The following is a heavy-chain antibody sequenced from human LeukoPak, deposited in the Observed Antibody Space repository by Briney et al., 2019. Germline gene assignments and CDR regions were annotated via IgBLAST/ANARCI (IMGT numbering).Heavy chain of an antibody. Sequence: SETLSLTCTVSGGSISSYYWSWIRQPPGKGLEWIGYIYYSGSTNYNPSLKSRVTISVDTSKNQFPLKLSSVTAADTAVYYCARDASAVAGTGIDYWGQGTLVTVSS. CDR1: GGSISSYY. CDR3: ARDASAVAGTGIDY. J-gene: IGHJ4*02. D-gene: IGHD6-19*01. V-gene: IGHV4-59*01. CDR2: IYYSGST.